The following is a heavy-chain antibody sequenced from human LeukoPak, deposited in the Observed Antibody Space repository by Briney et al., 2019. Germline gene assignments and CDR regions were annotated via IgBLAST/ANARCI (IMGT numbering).Heavy chain of an antibody. D-gene: IGHD3-10*01. CDR1: GGSLSSGGYS. CDR2: IYYSGST. J-gene: IGHJ5*02. CDR3: ARYVSKRWGYYGSGSNNWFDP. Sequence: SQTLSLTCAVSGGSLSSGGYSWSWIRQPPGKGLDWSGYIYYSGSTYYNPSLESRVTISVDTSKNQFSLKMSYVTAADTAVYYCARYVSKRWGYYGSGSNNWFDPWGQGTLVTVSS. V-gene: IGHV4-30-4*07.